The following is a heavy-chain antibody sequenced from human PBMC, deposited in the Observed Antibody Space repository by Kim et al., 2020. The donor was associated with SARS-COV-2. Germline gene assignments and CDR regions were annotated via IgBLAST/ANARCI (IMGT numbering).Heavy chain of an antibody. CDR3: ARASSRVVPAAPYLGYFDY. Sequence: GGSLRLSCAASGFTFSSYGMHWVRQAPGKGLEWVAVIWYDGSNKYYADSVKGRFTISRDNSKNTLYLQMNSLRAEDTAVYYCARASSRVVPAAPYLGYFDYWGQGTLVTVSS. V-gene: IGHV3-33*01. CDR1: GFTFSSYG. CDR2: IWYDGSNK. D-gene: IGHD2-2*01. J-gene: IGHJ4*02.